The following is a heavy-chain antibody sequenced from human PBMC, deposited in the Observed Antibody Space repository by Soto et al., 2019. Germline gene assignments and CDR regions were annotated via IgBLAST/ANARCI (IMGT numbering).Heavy chain of an antibody. V-gene: IGHV3-23*01. D-gene: IGHD2-2*02. CDR3: AKDLPDQLLYPVFYX. CDR1: GFTFSSYA. CDR2: ISGSGGRT. J-gene: IGHJ4*02. Sequence: PGGSLRLSCAASGFTFSSYAMSWVRQAPGKGLEWVSSISGSGGRTYYADSVKVRFTISRDNSKNTLYLQMNSLRAEETAVYYCAKDLPDQLLYPVFYXWGQGTLVTVSX.